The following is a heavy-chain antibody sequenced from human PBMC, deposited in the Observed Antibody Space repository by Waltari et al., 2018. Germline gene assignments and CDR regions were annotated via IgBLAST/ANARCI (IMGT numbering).Heavy chain of an antibody. D-gene: IGHD6-13*01. J-gene: IGHJ6*03. Sequence: QVQLQESGPGLVKPSETLSLTCTVSGGSISSYYWSWIRQPAGKGLEWIGRIYTSGSTNYNPSLKSRGTMSVDTSKNQFSLKLSSVTAADTAVYYCARDFIAAETPYMDVWGKGTTVTISS. V-gene: IGHV4-4*07. CDR1: GGSISSYY. CDR3: ARDFIAAETPYMDV. CDR2: IYTSGST.